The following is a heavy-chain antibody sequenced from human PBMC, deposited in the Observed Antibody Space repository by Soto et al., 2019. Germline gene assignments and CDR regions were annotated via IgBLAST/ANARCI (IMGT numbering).Heavy chain of an antibody. CDR3: ARVPSP. J-gene: IGHJ5*02. V-gene: IGHV4-30-2*01. Sequence: SETLSLTCTVSGGSISSGGYSWSWFRQPPGKGLEWIGYIYHNRNTYYNPSLKSRVTISVDRSKNQFSLKLSSVTAADTAMYYCARVPSPWGQGTLVTVSS. CDR2: IYHNRNT. CDR1: GGSISSGGYS.